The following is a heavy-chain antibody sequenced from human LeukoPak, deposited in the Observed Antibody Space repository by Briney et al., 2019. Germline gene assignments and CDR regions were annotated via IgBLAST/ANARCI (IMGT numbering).Heavy chain of an antibody. CDR1: GYAFTTYY. D-gene: IGHD3-10*01. CDR3: ARELIDSNSGRSGLDY. J-gene: IGHJ4*02. V-gene: IGHV1-46*01. CDR2: INPSGGSR. Sequence: RASVKVSCKASGYAFTTYYMHWVRQAPGQGLEWMGIINPSGGSRSYTQKFQGRVTMTRDLSTSTVYMELSSLRSEDTAVYYCARELIDSNSGRSGLDYWGQGTLVTVSP.